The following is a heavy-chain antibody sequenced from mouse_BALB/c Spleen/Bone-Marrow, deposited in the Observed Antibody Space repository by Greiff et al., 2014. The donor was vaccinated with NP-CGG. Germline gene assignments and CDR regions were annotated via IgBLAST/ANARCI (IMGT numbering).Heavy chain of an antibody. Sequence: VKLEESGPGLVAPSQSLSITCTVSGFSLSRYGVQWVRQPPGKGLEWLGMIWGGGSTDYNSALKSRLSISKDNSKSQVFLKMNSLQTDDTAMYYCASLDGNYGYYFDYWGQGTSLTVSS. J-gene: IGHJ2*02. V-gene: IGHV2-6-4*01. CDR2: IWGGGST. D-gene: IGHD2-1*01. CDR1: GFSLSRYG. CDR3: ASLDGNYGYYFDY.